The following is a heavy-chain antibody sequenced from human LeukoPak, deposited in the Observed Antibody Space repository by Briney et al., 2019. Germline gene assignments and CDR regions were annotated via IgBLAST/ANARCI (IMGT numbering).Heavy chain of an antibody. V-gene: IGHV4-34*01. CDR2: INHSGST. CDR1: GGSFSGYY. J-gene: IGHJ4*02. Sequence: PSETLSLTCAVYGGSFSGYYWSWIRQPPGKGLEWIGEINHSGSTNYNPSLKSRVTISVDTSKNQFSLKLSSVTAADTAVCYCARRPPGTRDGRGIFDYWGQGTLVTVSS. CDR3: ARRPPGTRDGRGIFDY. D-gene: IGHD5-24*01.